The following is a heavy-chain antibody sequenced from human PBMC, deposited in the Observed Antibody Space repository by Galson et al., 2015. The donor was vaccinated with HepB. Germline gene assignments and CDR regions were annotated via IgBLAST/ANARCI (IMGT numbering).Heavy chain of an antibody. CDR1: GFTFSDYY. CDR3: ARNRGYYDSSGFDY. V-gene: IGHV3-11*01. CDR2: ISGGGGSTI. J-gene: IGHJ4*02. Sequence: LRLSCAASGFTFSDYYMSWIRQAPGKGLEWISYISGGGGSTIYYADSVKGRFTISRDNAKNSLYLQMNSLRAEDTAVYYCARNRGYYDSSGFDYWGQGTLVTVSS. D-gene: IGHD3-22*01.